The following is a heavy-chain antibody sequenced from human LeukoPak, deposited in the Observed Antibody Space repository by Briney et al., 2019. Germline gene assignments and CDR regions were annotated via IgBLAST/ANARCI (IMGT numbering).Heavy chain of an antibody. Sequence: PGGSLRLSCAASGFTFSSYEMNWVRQAPGKGLEWVSYISSSGSTIYYADSVKGRFTISRDNAKNSLYLQMNSLRAEDTAVYYCASQGVYATGRFDYWGQGTLVTVSS. CDR1: GFTFSSYE. CDR3: ASQGVYATGRFDY. V-gene: IGHV3-48*03. D-gene: IGHD2-8*01. J-gene: IGHJ4*02. CDR2: ISSSGSTI.